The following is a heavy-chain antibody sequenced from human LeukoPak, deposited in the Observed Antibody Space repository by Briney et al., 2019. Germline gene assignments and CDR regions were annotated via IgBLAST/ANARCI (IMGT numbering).Heavy chain of an antibody. CDR3: ARFRYGSGTRYFDY. D-gene: IGHD3-10*01. Sequence: PGGSLRLSCAASGFTFSSYEMSWVRQAPGKGLEWVANIKQDGSEKYYVDSVKGRFTISRDNAKNSLYLQMNSLRAEDTAVYYCARFRYGSGTRYFDYWGQGTLVTVSS. J-gene: IGHJ4*02. V-gene: IGHV3-7*01. CDR1: GFTFSSYE. CDR2: IKQDGSEK.